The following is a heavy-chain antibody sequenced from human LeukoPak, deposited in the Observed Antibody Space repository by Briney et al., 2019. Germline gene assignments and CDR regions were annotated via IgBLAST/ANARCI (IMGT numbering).Heavy chain of an antibody. CDR3: ARGVGATVYWYFDL. CDR1: GFTVSSNY. J-gene: IGHJ2*01. V-gene: IGHV3-53*01. CDR2: IYSGGNT. Sequence: PGGSLRLSCAASGFTVSSNYMNWVRQAPGKGLEWVSVIYSGGNTYYADSVKGRFTISSDNSKNTLYLQMNSLRAEDTAVYYCARGVGATVYWYFDLWGRGTLVTVSS. D-gene: IGHD1-26*01.